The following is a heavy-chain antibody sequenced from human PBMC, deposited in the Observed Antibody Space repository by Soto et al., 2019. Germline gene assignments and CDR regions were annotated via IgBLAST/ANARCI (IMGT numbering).Heavy chain of an antibody. D-gene: IGHD2-21*01. CDR2: IYHSGST. J-gene: IGHJ5*02. CDR1: GDSISRGGYY. Sequence: QVQLQESGPGLVKPSQTLSLTCTVSGDSISRGGYYWNWLRQHPRKGLEWIGYIYHSGSTIYNPSLKSPVTISVDTSKNRLSLELSNVTAADTAVYYCARDGAGAYGLGWFDPWGQGILVTVSS. V-gene: IGHV4-31*01. CDR3: ARDGAGAYGLGWFDP.